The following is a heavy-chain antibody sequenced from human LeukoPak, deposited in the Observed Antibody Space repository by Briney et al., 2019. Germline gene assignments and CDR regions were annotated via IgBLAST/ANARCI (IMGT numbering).Heavy chain of an antibody. J-gene: IGHJ4*02. V-gene: IGHV3-23*01. D-gene: IGHD4-23*01. CDR2: ISVSGGST. CDR1: GFTFDNYG. Sequence: HPGGSLRLSCVASGFTFDNYGMSWVRQAPGKGLQWVSYISVSGGSTYYTDSVKGRFTISRDNSKSTLYLQLDGLRAEDTAVYFCAKGGGGNFPGRGYFDYWGQGTLVTVSS. CDR3: AKGGGGNFPGRGYFDY.